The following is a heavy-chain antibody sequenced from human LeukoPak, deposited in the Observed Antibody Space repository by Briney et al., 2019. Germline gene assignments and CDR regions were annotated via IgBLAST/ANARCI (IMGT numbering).Heavy chain of an antibody. J-gene: IGHJ4*02. Sequence: PSETLSLTCTVSGGSISTYYWSWIRQPAGKGLEWIGRIYSSGNTNYNPSLKSRVIMSVDTSKNQFSLKLSSVTAADTAVYYCARRAYYDSSGYYLDYWGQGTLVTVSS. V-gene: IGHV4-4*07. CDR3: ARRAYYDSSGYYLDY. D-gene: IGHD3-22*01. CDR1: GGSISTYY. CDR2: IYSSGNT.